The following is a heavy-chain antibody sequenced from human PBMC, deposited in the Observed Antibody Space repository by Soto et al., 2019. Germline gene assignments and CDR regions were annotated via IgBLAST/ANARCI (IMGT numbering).Heavy chain of an antibody. J-gene: IGHJ6*02. Sequence: GGSLRLSCAASGFDASVNYMTWVRQAPGKGLEWVSAINSGGTTFYADSVKGRFTISRDDSKNTLFLQMNSLRVEDTAMYYCVRENYYYGMDVWGQGTAVTVSS. CDR2: INSGGTT. V-gene: IGHV3-66*01. CDR3: VRENYYYGMDV. CDR1: GFDASVNY.